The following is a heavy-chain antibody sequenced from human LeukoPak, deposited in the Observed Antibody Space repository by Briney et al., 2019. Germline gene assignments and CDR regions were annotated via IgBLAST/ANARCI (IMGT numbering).Heavy chain of an antibody. CDR2: INHSGST. D-gene: IGHD3-10*01. J-gene: IGHJ4*02. V-gene: IGHV4-34*01. Sequence: SETLSLTCAVYGGSFSGYYWSWIRQPPGKGLEWIGEINHSGSTNYNPSLKSRVTISVDTSKNQFSLKLSSVTAADTAVYYCASLKRGYYGSGSYSTLDYWGQGTLVTVSS. CDR1: GGSFSGYY. CDR3: ASLKRGYYGSGSYSTLDY.